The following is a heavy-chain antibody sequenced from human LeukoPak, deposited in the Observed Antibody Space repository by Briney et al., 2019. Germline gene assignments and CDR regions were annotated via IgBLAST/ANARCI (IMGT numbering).Heavy chain of an antibody. J-gene: IGHJ4*02. CDR1: GFTFSTYE. CDR3: AGALRYFDWLLSFDY. CDR2: ISSSGDTI. D-gene: IGHD3-9*01. Sequence: GGSLRLSCAASGFTFSTYEMNWVRQAPGKGLEWVSYISSSGDTIYYADSVKGRFTISRDNAKNSLYLQMNSLRAEDTAVYYCAGALRYFDWLLSFDYWGQGTLVTVSS. V-gene: IGHV3-48*03.